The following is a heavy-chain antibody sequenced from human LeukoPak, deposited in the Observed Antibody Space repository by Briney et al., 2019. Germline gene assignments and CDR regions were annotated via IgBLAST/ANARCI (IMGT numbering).Heavy chain of an antibody. D-gene: IGHD3-10*01. J-gene: IGHJ4*02. CDR2: IYSGGST. CDR1: GFTVSSNY. Sequence: GGSLRLSCAASGFTVSSNYMSWVRQAPGKGLEWVSVIYSGGSTYYADSVKGRFTISRDNAKNSLYLQMSSLRAEDTALYYCARGKQLSYYYGSGSYYKYWGQGTLVTVSS. V-gene: IGHV3-66*01. CDR3: ARGKQLSYYYGSGSYYKY.